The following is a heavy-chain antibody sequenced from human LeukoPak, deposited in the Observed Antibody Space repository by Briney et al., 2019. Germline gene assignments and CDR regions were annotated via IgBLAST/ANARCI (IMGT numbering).Heavy chain of an antibody. J-gene: IGHJ5*02. CDR2: MNPNSGNT. V-gene: IGHV1-8*01. Sequence: ASVKVSCKASGYTFTSYDINWVRQATGQGLEWMGWMNPNSGNTGYAQKFQGRVTMTRNTSISTAYMELSSLRSEDTAVYYCARGGSSSPWFDPWGQGTLVTVSS. CDR1: GYTFTSYD. D-gene: IGHD6-13*01. CDR3: ARGGSSSPWFDP.